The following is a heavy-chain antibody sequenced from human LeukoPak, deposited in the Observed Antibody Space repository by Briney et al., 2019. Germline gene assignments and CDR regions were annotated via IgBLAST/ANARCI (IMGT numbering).Heavy chain of an antibody. D-gene: IGHD3-22*01. Sequence: LETLSLTCSVSGGSISRHYWSWIRQPPGKGLEWIGYISYSGSTRYNPSFQSRVTISLDTSKTHFSLKLTSVTAADTAVYYCARLLNNDNSGDPDTFDMWSPGTMVTVSS. CDR3: ARLLNNDNSGDPDTFDM. J-gene: IGHJ3*02. V-gene: IGHV4-59*08. CDR1: GGSISRHY. CDR2: ISYSGST.